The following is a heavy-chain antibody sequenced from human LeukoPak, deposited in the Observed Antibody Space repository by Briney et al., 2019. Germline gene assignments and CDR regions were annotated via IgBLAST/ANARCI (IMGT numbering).Heavy chain of an antibody. J-gene: IGHJ3*01. CDR2: ITGGGDYT. D-gene: IGHD2-2*02. Sequence: GGSLRLSCAASGFSFSTSAMSWVRQAPGKGLEWVSAITGGGDYTYYADSVKGRFTISRDNSKNALYLQMNSVRAEDTAEYDCAKGYRGIEAFDVWGEGKIVTVSS. CDR3: AKGYRGIEAFDV. V-gene: IGHV3-23*01. CDR1: GFSFSTSA.